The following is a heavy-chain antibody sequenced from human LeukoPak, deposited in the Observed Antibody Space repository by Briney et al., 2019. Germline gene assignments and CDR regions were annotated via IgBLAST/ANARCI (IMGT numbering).Heavy chain of an antibody. CDR3: ARRRGDV. CDR2: LNQDGSEK. CDR1: GFTFSNYA. V-gene: IGHV3-7*05. Sequence: GGSLRLSCAASGFTFSNYAMSWVRQAPGKGLEWVAILNQDGSEKYYVDSVKGRFTISRDNAENSLYLQMNSLRVEDTAIYYCARRRGDVWGQGTTVTVSS. J-gene: IGHJ6*02.